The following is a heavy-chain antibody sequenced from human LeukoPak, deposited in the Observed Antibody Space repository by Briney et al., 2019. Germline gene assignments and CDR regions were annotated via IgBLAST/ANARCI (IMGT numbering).Heavy chain of an antibody. D-gene: IGHD6-13*01. CDR2: ISSTAGTI. CDR3: ARGWSSSWPYNWFDP. CDR1: GFTFSSYA. Sequence: GRSLRLSCAASGFTFSSYAMHWVRQAPGKGLEWVSYISSTAGTIYYADSVKGRFTISRDNAKNSLYLQMNSLRAEDTAMYYCARGWSSSWPYNWFDPWGQGTLVTVSS. J-gene: IGHJ5*02. V-gene: IGHV3-48*04.